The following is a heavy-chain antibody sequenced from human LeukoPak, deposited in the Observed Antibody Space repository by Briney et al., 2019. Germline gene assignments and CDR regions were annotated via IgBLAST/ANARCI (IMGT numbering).Heavy chain of an antibody. Sequence: GGSLSLSCGASGFTFNSYGMHWVRQAPDKGLEWVAFIWDDGNNKYYADSVKGRFTISGDNSKNTLYLQMNSLRAEDTAVYYCAKSARGSSSSSGTYYFDYWGQGTLVTASS. CDR1: GFTFNSYG. J-gene: IGHJ4*02. V-gene: IGHV3-30*02. CDR3: AKSARGSSSSSGTYYFDY. D-gene: IGHD6-6*01. CDR2: IWDDGNNK.